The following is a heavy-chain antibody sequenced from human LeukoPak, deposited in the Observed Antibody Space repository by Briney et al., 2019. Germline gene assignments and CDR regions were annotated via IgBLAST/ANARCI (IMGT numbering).Heavy chain of an antibody. CDR3: ARMVRGRYYFDY. J-gene: IGHJ4*02. V-gene: IGHV4-61*02. CDR2: IFNNGIT. Sequence: ASETLSLTCSVGDGSISSSNHYCTWIRQSAGEGLEWIGRIFNNGITDYNPSLKSRVTIAVDTPKNQFSLRLSSVTAADTAVYYCARMVRGRYYFDYWGQGIPVTVSS. CDR1: DGSISSSNHY. D-gene: IGHD3-10*01.